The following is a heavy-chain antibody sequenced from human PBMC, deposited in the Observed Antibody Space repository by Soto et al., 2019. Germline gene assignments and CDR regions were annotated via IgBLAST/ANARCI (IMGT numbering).Heavy chain of an antibody. CDR2: INSDGSTT. Sequence: EVQLVESGGGLVQPGGSLRLSCAVSDFTFSSSWMHWVRQAPGKGLVWVSHINSDGSTTTYADSVKGRFTISRDNAKNMLYLQMNRLRAEDTAVYYCARDRAYSSDYWGQGTLVTVSS. J-gene: IGHJ4*02. CDR1: DFTFSSSW. CDR3: ARDRAYSSDY. D-gene: IGHD2-15*01. V-gene: IGHV3-74*01.